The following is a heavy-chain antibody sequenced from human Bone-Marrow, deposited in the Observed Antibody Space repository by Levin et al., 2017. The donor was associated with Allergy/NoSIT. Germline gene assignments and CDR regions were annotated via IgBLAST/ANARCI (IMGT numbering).Heavy chain of an antibody. CDR2: IYYSGST. CDR1: GGSISSSSYY. CDR3: ARKTWVAAAGTYHPRPFDY. Sequence: SQTLSLTCTVSGGSISSSSYYWGWIRQPPGKGLEWIGSIYYSGSTYYNPSLKSRVTISVDTSKNQFSLKLSSVTAADTAVYYCARKTWVAAAGTYHPRPFDYWGQGTLVTVSS. J-gene: IGHJ4*02. V-gene: IGHV4-39*01. D-gene: IGHD6-13*01.